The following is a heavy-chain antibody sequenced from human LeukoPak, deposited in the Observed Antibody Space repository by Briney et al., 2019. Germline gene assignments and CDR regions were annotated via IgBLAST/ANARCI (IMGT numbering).Heavy chain of an antibody. V-gene: IGHV4-59*01. D-gene: IGHD4-17*01. J-gene: IGHJ4*02. CDR1: GGSISSYY. Sequence: SETLSLTCTVSGGSISSYYRSWIRQPPGKGLEWIGYIYYSGSTNYNPSLKSRVTISVDTSKNQFSLKLSSVTAADTAVYYCARTYGDRISYYFDYWGQGTLVTVSS. CDR3: ARTYGDRISYYFDY. CDR2: IYYSGST.